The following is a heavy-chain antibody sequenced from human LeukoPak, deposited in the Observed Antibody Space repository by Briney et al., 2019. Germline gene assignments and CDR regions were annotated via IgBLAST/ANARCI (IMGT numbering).Heavy chain of an antibody. D-gene: IGHD3-3*01. CDR1: GYTFTSYY. CDR3: ARGDPDQYDFWSGYYWYNWFDP. Sequence: ASVKVSCKASGYTFTSYYMHWVRQAPGQGLEWMGIINPSGGSTSYAQKFQGRVTTTRDTSKSTVYMELSSLRSEDTAVYYCARGDPDQYDFWSGYYWYNWFDPWGQGTLVTVSS. J-gene: IGHJ5*02. V-gene: IGHV1-46*01. CDR2: INPSGGST.